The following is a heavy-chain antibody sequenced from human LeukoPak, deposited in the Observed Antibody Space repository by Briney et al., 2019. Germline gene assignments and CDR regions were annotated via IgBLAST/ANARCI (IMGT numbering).Heavy chain of an antibody. Sequence: GASVKVSCKASGGTFSSYAISWVRQAPGQGLEWMGGIIPIFGTANYAQKFQGRDTITADESTSTAYMELSSLRSEDTAVYYCARGGTFDWCFNYWGQGTLVTVSS. CDR1: GGTFSSYA. CDR2: IIPIFGTA. V-gene: IGHV1-69*13. J-gene: IGHJ4*02. D-gene: IGHD3-9*01. CDR3: ARGGTFDWCFNY.